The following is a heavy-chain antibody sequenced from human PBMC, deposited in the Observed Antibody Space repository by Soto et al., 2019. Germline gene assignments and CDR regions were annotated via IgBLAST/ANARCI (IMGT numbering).Heavy chain of an antibody. CDR2: IWYDGSNK. J-gene: IGHJ4*02. D-gene: IGHD3-22*01. V-gene: IGHV3-33*01. CDR1: GFTFSSYG. Sequence: GGSLRLSCAASGFTFSSYGMHWVRQAPGKVLEWVAVIWYDGSNKYYADSVKGRFTISRDNSKNTLYLQMNSLRAEDTAVYYCAREIGYYDSSGYFDYWGQGTLVTVSS. CDR3: AREIGYYDSSGYFDY.